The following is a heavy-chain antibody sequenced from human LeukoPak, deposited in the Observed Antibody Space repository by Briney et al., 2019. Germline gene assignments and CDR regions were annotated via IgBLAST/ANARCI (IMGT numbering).Heavy chain of an antibody. J-gene: IGHJ6*03. Sequence: ASVKVSCKASGYTFTSYDINWVRQATGQGLEWMGWMNPNSGNTGYAQKFQGRVTITRNTSISTAYMELSSLRSEDTAVYYCARGPTVTTSYYYYYMDVWGKGTTVTVSS. CDR3: ARGPTVTTSYYYYYMDV. D-gene: IGHD4-11*01. V-gene: IGHV1-8*03. CDR1: GYTFTSYD. CDR2: MNPNSGNT.